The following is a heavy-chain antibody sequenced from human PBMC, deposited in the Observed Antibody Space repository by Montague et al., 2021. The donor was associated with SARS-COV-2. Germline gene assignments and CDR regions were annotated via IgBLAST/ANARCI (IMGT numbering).Heavy chain of an antibody. Sequence: SETLSLTCAVYGGSFSGYYWNWIRQPPGKGLEWIGEINHSGSTNYNPSLKSRVTISVDTSKNQFSLKLSSVTAADTAVYYCVVVPLGPRGRGFDYWGQGTLVTASS. J-gene: IGHJ4*02. CDR1: GGSFSGYY. V-gene: IGHV4-34*01. CDR2: INHSGST. CDR3: VVVPLGPRGRGFDY. D-gene: IGHD2-15*01.